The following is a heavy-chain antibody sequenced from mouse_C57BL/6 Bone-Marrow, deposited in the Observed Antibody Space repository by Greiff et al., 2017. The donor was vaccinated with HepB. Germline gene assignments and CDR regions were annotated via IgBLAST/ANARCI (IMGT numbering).Heavy chain of an antibody. D-gene: IGHD2-2*01. Sequence: VQLQHPGAELVKPGASVKLSCKASGYTFTSYWMQWVKQRPGQGLEWIGEIDPSDSYTNYNQKFKGKATLTVDTSSSTAYMQLSSLTSEDSAVYYCARCMVTTWFAYWGQGTLVTVSA. CDR2: IDPSDSYT. CDR1: GYTFTSYW. CDR3: ARCMVTTWFAY. J-gene: IGHJ3*01. V-gene: IGHV1-50*01.